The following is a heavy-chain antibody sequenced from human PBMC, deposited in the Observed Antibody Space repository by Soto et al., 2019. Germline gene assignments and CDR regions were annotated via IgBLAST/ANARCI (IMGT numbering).Heavy chain of an antibody. CDR1: GLTFTSYS. Sequence: ASVKVSCKASGLTFTSYSFHWVRQAPGQRLEWMGWVNADNGDTRYSQRFQDRVTITRDTSASTAYMELSSLGSEDTAVYYCASQREVGQWLDRDYWGQGALVTLSS. D-gene: IGHD6-19*01. CDR3: ASQREVGQWLDRDY. J-gene: IGHJ4*02. V-gene: IGHV1-3*01. CDR2: VNADNGDT.